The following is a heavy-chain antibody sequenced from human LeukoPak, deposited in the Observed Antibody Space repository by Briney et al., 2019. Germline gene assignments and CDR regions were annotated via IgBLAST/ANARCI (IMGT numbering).Heavy chain of an antibody. J-gene: IGHJ4*02. D-gene: IGHD3-3*01. V-gene: IGHV4-4*07. CDR2: IQSSGTT. CDR3: AREIFGVVISFDY. CDR1: GGSIRSYY. Sequence: SETLSLTCLVSGGSIRSYYWNWIRQPAGKGLEWIGRIQSSGTTNYNPSLKSRLTMSVDTSKNQFSLRLSSVTAADTAVYYCAREIFGVVISFDYWGQGTLVTVSS.